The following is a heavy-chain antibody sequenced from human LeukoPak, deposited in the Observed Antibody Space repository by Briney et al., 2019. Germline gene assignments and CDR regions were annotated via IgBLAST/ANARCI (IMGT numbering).Heavy chain of an antibody. CDR2: ISSSGGTI. Sequence: SGGSLRLSCAASGFTFSDYYMSWIRQAPGKGLEWVSYISSSGGTIYYADSVKGRFTISRDNAKNSLYLQMNSLRAEDTAVYYCARSSSWYLVDYWGQGTLVTVSS. V-gene: IGHV3-11*01. D-gene: IGHD6-13*01. CDR1: GFTFSDYY. CDR3: ARSSSWYLVDY. J-gene: IGHJ4*02.